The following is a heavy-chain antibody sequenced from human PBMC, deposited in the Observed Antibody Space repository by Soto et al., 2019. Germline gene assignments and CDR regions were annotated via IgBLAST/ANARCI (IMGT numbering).Heavy chain of an antibody. V-gene: IGHV3-9*01. CDR2: ISWNSGSI. D-gene: IGHD6-19*01. J-gene: IGHJ4*02. CDR1: GFTFDDYA. Sequence: EVQLVESGGGLVQPGRSLRLSCAASGFTFDDYAMHWVRQAPGKGLEWVSGISWNSGSIGYADSVKGRFTISRDNAKNSLYLQTNSLRAEDTALYYCAKDSRAVAGPFDYWGQGTLVTVSS. CDR3: AKDSRAVAGPFDY.